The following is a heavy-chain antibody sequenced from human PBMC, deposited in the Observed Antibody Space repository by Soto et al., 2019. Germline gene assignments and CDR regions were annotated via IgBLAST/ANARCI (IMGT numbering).Heavy chain of an antibody. CDR3: TRPIEMATISYYYYGMDV. V-gene: IGHV3-73*01. D-gene: IGHD5-12*01. CDR2: IRSKANSYAT. CDR1: GFTFSGSA. Sequence: GGSLRLSCAASGFTFSGSAMHWVRQASGKGLEWVGRIRSKANSYATAYAASVKGRFTISRDDSKNTAYLQMNSLKTEDTAVYYCTRPIEMATISYYYYGMDVWGQGTTVTVSS. J-gene: IGHJ6*02.